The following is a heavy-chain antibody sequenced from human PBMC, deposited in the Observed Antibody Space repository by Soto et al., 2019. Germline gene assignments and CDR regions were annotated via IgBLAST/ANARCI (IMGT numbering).Heavy chain of an antibody. J-gene: IGHJ6*02. CDR3: ARQLVYYDSWSAYYMYSYGMDV. Sequence: PGESLKISCKGSGYSFTSYWINWVRQMPGKGPEWMGRIDPRDSYTNYSPSFEGHVTISVDKSTSIAFLQWSSLKASDTAIYYCARQLVYYDSWSAYYMYSYGMDVWGQGTTVTVSS. V-gene: IGHV5-10-1*01. CDR1: GYSFTSYW. CDR2: IDPRDSYT. D-gene: IGHD3-3*01.